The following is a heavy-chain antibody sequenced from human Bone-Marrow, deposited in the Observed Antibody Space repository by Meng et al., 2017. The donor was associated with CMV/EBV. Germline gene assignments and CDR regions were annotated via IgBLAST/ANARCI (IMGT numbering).Heavy chain of an antibody. V-gene: IGHV1-18*01. CDR3: ARLRSVGVGWFHTRRPSAFDP. D-gene: IGHD3-3*01. CDR2: ISAYNGNT. CDR1: GYTFTSYG. Sequence: ASVKVSCKASGYTFTSYGISWVRQAPGQGLEWMGWISAYNGNTNYAQKLQGRVTMTTDTSTSTAYMELRSLRSDDTAVYYCARLRSVGVGWFHTRRPSAFDPWGQGTLVTVSS. J-gene: IGHJ5*02.